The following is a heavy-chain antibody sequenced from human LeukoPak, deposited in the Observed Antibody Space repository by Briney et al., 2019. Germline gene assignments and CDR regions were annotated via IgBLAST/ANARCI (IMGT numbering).Heavy chain of an antibody. CDR2: ISYDGSDS. CDR1: GLTMSNFG. D-gene: IGHD3-22*01. Sequence: GGSLRLSCVVSGLTMSNFGMHWVRRAPGKGLEWVAAISYDGSDSWYVDSVKGRFTISRDNSKNTLYLQIDSLRPEDTAVYYCASPDKYYYDTSGYPLDHWGQGTLVTVSS. CDR3: ASPDKYYYDTSGYPLDH. V-gene: IGHV3-30*03. J-gene: IGHJ4*02.